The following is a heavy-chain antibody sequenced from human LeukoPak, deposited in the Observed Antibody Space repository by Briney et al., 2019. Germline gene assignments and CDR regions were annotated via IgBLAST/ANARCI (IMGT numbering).Heavy chain of an antibody. Sequence: GGSLRLSCAASGFTFSSHGMHWVRQAPGKGLEWVAFIRYDGSNEYYADSVKGRFTISRDNSKNTLYLQMNSLRAEDTAVYYCAKDGSDFWGDYYFDYWGQGTLVTVSS. J-gene: IGHJ4*02. D-gene: IGHD3-3*01. CDR2: IRYDGSNE. V-gene: IGHV3-30*02. CDR1: GFTFSSHG. CDR3: AKDGSDFWGDYYFDY.